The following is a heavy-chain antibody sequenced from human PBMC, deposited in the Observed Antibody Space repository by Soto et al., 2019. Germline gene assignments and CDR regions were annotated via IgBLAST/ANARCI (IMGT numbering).Heavy chain of an antibody. CDR2: ISGSGGST. CDR1: GFTFRSYA. Sequence: EVQLLESGGGLVQPGGSLRLSCAASGFTFRSYAMSWVRQAPGKGLEWVSAISGSGGSTYYADSVKGRFTISRDNSKNPLYLQMNSLRAEDTAVYYCAKVGGYCSGGSCYLEYFQHWGQGTLVTVSS. CDR3: AKVGGYCSGGSCYLEYFQH. V-gene: IGHV3-23*01. J-gene: IGHJ1*01. D-gene: IGHD2-15*01.